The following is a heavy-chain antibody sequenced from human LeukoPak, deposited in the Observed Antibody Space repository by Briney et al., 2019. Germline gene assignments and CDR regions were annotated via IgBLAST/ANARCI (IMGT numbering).Heavy chain of an antibody. CDR1: GGSISSGGYS. V-gene: IGHV4-30-4*07. CDR2: IYYSGST. D-gene: IGHD3-10*01. J-gene: IGHJ4*02. CDR3: ARGLNYYGSGSPLFGY. Sequence: SETLSLTCAVSGGSISSGGYSWRWLRQPPGKGLEWIGYIYYSGSTYYNPSLKSLITISVDTSKNQFHLKLRSVTAAVAAVYYCARGLNYYGSGSPLFGYWGQGTLVTVSS.